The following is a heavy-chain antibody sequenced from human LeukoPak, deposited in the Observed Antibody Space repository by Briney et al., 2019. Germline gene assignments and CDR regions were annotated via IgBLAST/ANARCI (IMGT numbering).Heavy chain of an antibody. J-gene: IGHJ4*02. CDR3: AKDLSRGYPRVLDY. Sequence: QTGGSLRLSCAASGFTFSSYGMHWVRQAPGKGLEWVAVIWYDGSDKYYADSVKGRFTISRDNSKNTLYLRMSSLRAEDTAVYFCAKDLSRGYPRVLDYWGQGIVVTVSS. CDR1: GFTFSSYG. CDR2: IWYDGSDK. V-gene: IGHV3-33*06. D-gene: IGHD6-25*01.